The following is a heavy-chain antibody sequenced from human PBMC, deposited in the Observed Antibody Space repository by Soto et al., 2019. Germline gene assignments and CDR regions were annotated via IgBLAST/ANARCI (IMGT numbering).Heavy chain of an antibody. V-gene: IGHV3-23*01. CDR3: AKPGPTGTTGRTHPWFDS. Sequence: EVQLLESGGGLVQPGGSLRLSCAGSGFTFSSYAMSWVRQAPGKGLEWVSSISGGGGTTYYADSVKGRFTISRDNYKNTLHLQMNSLRAEDTAVYYCAKPGPTGTTGRTHPWFDSWGQGTLVTVSS. CDR1: GFTFSSYA. D-gene: IGHD1-7*01. CDR2: ISGGGGTT. J-gene: IGHJ5*01.